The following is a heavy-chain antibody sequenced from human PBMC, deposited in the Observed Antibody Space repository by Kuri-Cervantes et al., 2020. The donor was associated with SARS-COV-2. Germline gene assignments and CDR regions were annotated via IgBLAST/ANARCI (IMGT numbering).Heavy chain of an antibody. CDR3: SRHRLYYGSSNAFDF. Sequence: SQTLSLPCAVSGYHISCGYYWGWTRQPPGKGLEWIGSIYHSGSTYYNPSLKSRVNISVDTSKYQFSLKLSSVTVAYTAVYYCSRHRLYYGSSNAFDFWGQGTMVTVSS. CDR2: IYHSGST. D-gene: IGHD3-22*01. V-gene: IGHV4-38-2*01. J-gene: IGHJ3*01. CDR1: GYHISCGYY.